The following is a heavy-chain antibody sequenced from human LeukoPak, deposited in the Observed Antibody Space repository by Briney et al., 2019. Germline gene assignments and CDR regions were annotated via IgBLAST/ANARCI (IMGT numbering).Heavy chain of an antibody. Sequence: PGGSLRLSCATSEFTFSNYEMNWVRQAPGKGLEWVSYISSSGSTIYYADSVKGRFTISRDNAKNSLYLQMNSLRAEDTAVYYCAPQGPSSGWYAYFDYWGQGTLVTVSS. J-gene: IGHJ4*02. CDR2: ISSSGSTI. D-gene: IGHD6-19*01. V-gene: IGHV3-48*03. CDR3: APQGPSSGWYAYFDY. CDR1: EFTFSNYE.